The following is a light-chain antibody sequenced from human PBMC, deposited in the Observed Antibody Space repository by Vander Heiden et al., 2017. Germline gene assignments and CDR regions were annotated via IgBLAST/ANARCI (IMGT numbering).Light chain of an antibody. CDR2: SAS. CDR3: QQFKSWPLT. J-gene: IGKJ4*01. CDR1: QSVSSD. V-gene: IGKV3-15*01. Sequence: EIVMTQSRATLSVSPGERVTLSCRASQSVSSDLAWYQQKPGQAPRLLIYSASTRATGLPVRFSGSGSGTEFTLTISGLQSEDFAVYYCQQFKSWPLTFGGGTKVEIK.